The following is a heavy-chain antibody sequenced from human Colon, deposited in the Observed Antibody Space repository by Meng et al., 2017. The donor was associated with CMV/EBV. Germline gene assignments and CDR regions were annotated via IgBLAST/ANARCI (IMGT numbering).Heavy chain of an antibody. V-gene: IGHV1-8*01. CDR1: GYTFTSLD. CDR2: MSPKSSIT. D-gene: IGHD6-25*01. CDR3: ARGVAAGVDY. J-gene: IGHJ4*02. Sequence: KVSCKASGYTFTSLDINWVRQAAGQGLEWMGYMSPKSSITGYAQKFQDRVTMTRDTSISTFYMELSSLRSDDTAVYYCARGVAAGVDYWGQGTLVTVSS.